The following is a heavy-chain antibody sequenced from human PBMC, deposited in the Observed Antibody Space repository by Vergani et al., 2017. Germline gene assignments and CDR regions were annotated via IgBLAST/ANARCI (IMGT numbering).Heavy chain of an antibody. J-gene: IGHJ4*02. Sequence: EVQLVESGGGLVQPGGSLRLSSAASGSTFSSYAMNWVRQAPGKGLEWVSYISRSSSTIYYADSVKGRFTISRDNAKNSLHLQMNNLRAEDTAVYYCARQSRDVFCTNGVCPLGYWGQGALVTVSS. V-gene: IGHV3-48*01. CDR1: GSTFSSYA. CDR3: ARQSRDVFCTNGVCPLGY. D-gene: IGHD2-8*01. CDR2: ISRSSSTI.